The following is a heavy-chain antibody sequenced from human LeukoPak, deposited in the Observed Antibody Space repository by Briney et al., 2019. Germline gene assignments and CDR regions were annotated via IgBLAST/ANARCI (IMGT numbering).Heavy chain of an antibody. CDR3: ARDSYDSSGYFGY. J-gene: IGHJ4*02. Sequence: GGSLRLSCAASGFTFSSYSMNWVRQAPGKGLEWLSYISSSSSTIYYADSVKGRFTISRDNAKNSLYLQMNSLRAEDTAVYYCARDSYDSSGYFGYWGQGTLVTVSS. CDR2: ISSSSSTI. CDR1: GFTFSSYS. V-gene: IGHV3-48*04. D-gene: IGHD3-22*01.